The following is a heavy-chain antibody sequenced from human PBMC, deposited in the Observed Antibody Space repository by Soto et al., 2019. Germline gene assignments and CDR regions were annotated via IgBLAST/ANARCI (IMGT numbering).Heavy chain of an antibody. V-gene: IGHV4-30-2*06. CDR2: SYHSCSI. CDR1: GGSITSAGHS. D-gene: IGHD2-8*01. Sequence: TLSLTFTVSGGSITSAGHSWGGWRQSPGTGLEWIGYSYHSCSIYYNPSLQSRVTISVDRSKAQFYLTLTSVTAEDKAVYFCARARYYEWCFDLWGLGTQVTV. J-gene: IGHJ4*02. CDR3: ARARYYEWCFDL.